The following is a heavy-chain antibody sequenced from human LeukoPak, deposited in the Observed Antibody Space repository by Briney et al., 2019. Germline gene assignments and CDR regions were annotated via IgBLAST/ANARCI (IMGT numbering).Heavy chain of an antibody. CDR2: ISYDGSNK. CDR1: GFTFSRYG. D-gene: IGHD2-8*01. V-gene: IGHV3-30*19. Sequence: PGGSLRLSCAASGFTFSRYGMHWVRQAPGRGLEWVAVISYDGSNKYYADSVKGRFTISRGNSKNTLYLQMNSLRAEDTAVYYCARGGGRTFLPNAIDYWGQGTLVTVSS. J-gene: IGHJ4*02. CDR3: ARGGGRTFLPNAIDY.